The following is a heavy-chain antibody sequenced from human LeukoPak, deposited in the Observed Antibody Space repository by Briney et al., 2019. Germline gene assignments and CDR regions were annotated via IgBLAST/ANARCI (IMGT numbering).Heavy chain of an antibody. CDR1: GFTFSSYG. D-gene: IGHD3-16*02. Sequence: GGSLRLSCAASGFTFSSYGMSWVRQAPGKGLEWVSAISGSGGSTYYADSVKGRFTISRDNSKNTLYLQMNSLRAEDTAVYYCAKGRHYVWGSYRYTLDYWGQGTLVTVSS. J-gene: IGHJ4*02. V-gene: IGHV3-23*01. CDR2: ISGSGGST. CDR3: AKGRHYVWGSYRYTLDY.